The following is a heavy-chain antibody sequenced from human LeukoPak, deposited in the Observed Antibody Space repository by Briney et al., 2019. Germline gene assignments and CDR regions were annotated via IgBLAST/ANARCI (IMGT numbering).Heavy chain of an antibody. CDR1: GFTFSSYS. D-gene: IGHD6-13*01. J-gene: IGHJ4*02. Sequence: PGRSLRLSCAASGFTFSSYSMNWVRQAPGKGLEWVSSISSSSSYIYYADSVKGRFTISRDNAKNSLYLQMNSLRAEDTAVYYCARDNSSSWYFGHFDSWGQGTLVTVSS. CDR2: ISSSSSYI. V-gene: IGHV3-21*01. CDR3: ARDNSSSWYFGHFDS.